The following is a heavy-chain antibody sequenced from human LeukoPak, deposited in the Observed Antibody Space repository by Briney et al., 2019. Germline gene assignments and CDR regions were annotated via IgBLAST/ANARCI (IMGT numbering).Heavy chain of an antibody. D-gene: IGHD6-13*01. V-gene: IGHV3-23*01. Sequence: GGSLRFSCIASGFTFSSHAMSWVRQAPGKGLEWVSAISGSGSSAYYADSVKGRFTISRDNSRNTLSLQMNSLRVEDTALYYCARDRQASAPNVRFDPWGQGTLVTVSS. CDR2: ISGSGSSA. J-gene: IGHJ5*02. CDR3: ARDRQASAPNVRFDP. CDR1: GFTFSSHA.